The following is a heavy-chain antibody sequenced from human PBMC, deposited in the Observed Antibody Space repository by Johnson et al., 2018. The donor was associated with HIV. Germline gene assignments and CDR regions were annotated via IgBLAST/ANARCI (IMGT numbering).Heavy chain of an antibody. Sequence: VQLVESGGGLVQPGGSLRLSCAASGFTFSSYWKSWVRQAPGKGLEWVANIKQDGSEKYYVDSAKGRFTISRDNAKNSLYLQMNSLRAEDTAVYYCARGLVVPAWGQGTMVTVSS. J-gene: IGHJ3*01. D-gene: IGHD2-2*01. CDR1: GFTFSSYW. CDR2: IKQDGSEK. CDR3: ARGLVVPA. V-gene: IGHV3-7*01.